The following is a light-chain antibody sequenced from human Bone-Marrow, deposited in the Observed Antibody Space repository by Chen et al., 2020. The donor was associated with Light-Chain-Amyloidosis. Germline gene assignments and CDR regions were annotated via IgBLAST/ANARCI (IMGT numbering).Light chain of an antibody. CDR2: DTS. Sequence: DIQMIQSPSSLSASVGDRVTITCQASQDISSSLNWYQQKQGEAPKLLIYDTSILETGVPSRFRGSGSGTHFTFTISSLQSEDFATYYCQQCDNIPYAFGQGTKLEIK. CDR3: QQCDNIPYA. J-gene: IGKJ2*01. V-gene: IGKV1-33*01. CDR1: QDISSS.